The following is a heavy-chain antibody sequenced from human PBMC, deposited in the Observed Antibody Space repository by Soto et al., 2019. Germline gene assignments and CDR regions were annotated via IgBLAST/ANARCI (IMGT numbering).Heavy chain of an antibody. V-gene: IGHV3-23*01. CDR3: AKHSFIGSSAMAPSYYYYGMDV. CDR1: GFTFSSYA. D-gene: IGHD5-18*01. J-gene: IGHJ6*02. Sequence: GGSLRLSCAASGFTFSSYAMSWVRQAPGKGLEWVSAISGSGGSTYYADSVKGRFTISRDNSKNTLYLQMNSLRAGDTAVYYCAKHSFIGSSAMAPSYYYYGMDVWGQGTTVTVSS. CDR2: ISGSGGST.